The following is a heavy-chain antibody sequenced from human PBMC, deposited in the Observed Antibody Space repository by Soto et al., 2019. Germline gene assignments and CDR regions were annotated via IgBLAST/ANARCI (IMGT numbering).Heavy chain of an antibody. D-gene: IGHD4-4*01. Sequence: PGGSLRLSCVASGFSFRNYALSWVRQAPGKGLERVAAISGSTTTEYYADSVKGRFTVSWDNSKNTIYLEMNSLRVDDTAVYYCAKDKAGSSGTLNYFDPWGQGTLVTVSS. J-gene: IGHJ5*02. CDR3: AKDKAGSSGTLNYFDP. V-gene: IGHV3-23*01. CDR1: GFSFRNYA. CDR2: ISGSTTTE.